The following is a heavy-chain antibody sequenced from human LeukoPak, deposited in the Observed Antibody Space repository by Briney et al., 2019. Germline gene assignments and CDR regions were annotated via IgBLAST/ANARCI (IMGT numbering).Heavy chain of an antibody. CDR2: IYYSGST. J-gene: IGHJ2*01. CDR1: GGSISSGGYY. V-gene: IGHV4-31*03. CDR3: ARWAPVAGTDWYFDL. D-gene: IGHD6-19*01. Sequence: SQTLSLTCTVSGGSISSGGYYWSWIRQHPGKGLEWIGYIYYSGSTYYNPSLKSRVTISVDTSKNQFSLKLSSVTAADTAVYYCARWAPVAGTDWYFDLWGRGTLVTVSS.